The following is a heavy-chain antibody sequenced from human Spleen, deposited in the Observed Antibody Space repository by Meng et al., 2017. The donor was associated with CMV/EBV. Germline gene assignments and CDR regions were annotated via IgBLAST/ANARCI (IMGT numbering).Heavy chain of an antibody. Sequence: SVKVSCKASRDIFNSYAIAWVRQAPGQGLEWMGGIIPIVGLRNYAQKFEGRVTITADKSTSTVYMELSSLRSEDTAVYYCARAWSTSPVSFDSWGQGTLVTVSS. J-gene: IGHJ4*02. V-gene: IGHV1-69*10. CDR1: RDIFNSYA. CDR3: ARAWSTSPVSFDS. D-gene: IGHD2-2*01. CDR2: IIPIVGLR.